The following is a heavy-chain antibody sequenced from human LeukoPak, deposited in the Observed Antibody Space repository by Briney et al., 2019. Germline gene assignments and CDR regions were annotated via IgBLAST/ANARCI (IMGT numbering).Heavy chain of an antibody. CDR2: ISYDGSNK. CDR3: ARDIAVAGFDY. CDR1: GFTFSSHA. D-gene: IGHD6-19*01. V-gene: IGHV3-30-3*01. Sequence: GGSLRLSCAASGFTFSSHAMHWVRQAPGKGLEWVAVISYDGSNKYYADSVKGRFTISRDNSKNALYLQMNSLRLEDTAVFHCARDIAVAGFDYWGQGTLVTVSS. J-gene: IGHJ4*02.